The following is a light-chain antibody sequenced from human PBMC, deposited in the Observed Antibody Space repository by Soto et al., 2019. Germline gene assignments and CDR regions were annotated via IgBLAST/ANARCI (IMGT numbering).Light chain of an antibody. CDR1: TIDVGGYNY. V-gene: IGLV2-14*01. CDR3: NSYTSSSTRV. CDR2: EVN. Sequence: QSALTQPASVSGSPGQSITISCTGTTIDVGGYNYVSRYQQHPGKAPKLLIYEVNNRPSGVSNRFSGSKSGNTASLTISGLQAEDDADYYCNSYTSSSTRVFGGGTKLTVL. J-gene: IGLJ2*01.